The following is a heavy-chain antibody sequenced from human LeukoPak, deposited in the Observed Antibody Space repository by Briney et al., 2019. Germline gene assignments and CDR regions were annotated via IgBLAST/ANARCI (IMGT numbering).Heavy chain of an antibody. J-gene: IGHJ4*02. Sequence: GASVKVSCKXSGYTFTSYDINWVRQATGQGLEWMGWMNPNSGNTGYAQKFQGRVTITRNTSISTAYMELSSLRSEDTAVYYCARGLEEYYYHSGSYYSSFDYWGQGTLVTVSS. CDR3: ARGLEEYYYHSGSYYSSFDY. V-gene: IGHV1-8*03. CDR1: GYTFTSYD. D-gene: IGHD3-10*01. CDR2: MNPNSGNT.